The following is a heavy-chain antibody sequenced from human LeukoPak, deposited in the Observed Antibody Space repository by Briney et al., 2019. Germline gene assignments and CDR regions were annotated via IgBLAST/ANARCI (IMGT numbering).Heavy chain of an antibody. J-gene: IGHJ4*02. CDR1: GFTFSTYS. Sequence: GGSLRLSCAVSGFTFSTYSMNWVRQAPGKGLEWVSAISASGGRTYYADSVKGRFTISRDNSKNTLYLQMNSLRADDTAVYYCAKEYSGSFSPFPSYFDYWGQGTLVTVSS. D-gene: IGHD1-26*01. CDR3: AKEYSGSFSPFPSYFDY. V-gene: IGHV3-23*01. CDR2: ISASGGRT.